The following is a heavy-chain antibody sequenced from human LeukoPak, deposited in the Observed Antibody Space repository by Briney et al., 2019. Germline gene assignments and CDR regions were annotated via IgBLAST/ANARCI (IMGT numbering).Heavy chain of an antibody. CDR2: INPSGGST. CDR1: GYTFTSYY. CDR3: ARDPIGSRWPYYFDY. D-gene: IGHD6-13*01. Sequence: ASVKVSCKASGYTFTSYYMHWVRQAPGQGLEWMGIINPSGGSTSYAQKFQARVTITRDTSVSTAYMELSSLRSEDTAVYYCARDPIGSRWPYYFDYWGQGTLVTVSS. V-gene: IGHV1-46*01. J-gene: IGHJ4*02.